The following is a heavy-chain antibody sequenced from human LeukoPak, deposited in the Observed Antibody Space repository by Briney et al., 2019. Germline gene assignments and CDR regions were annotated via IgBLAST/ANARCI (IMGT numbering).Heavy chain of an antibody. CDR2: VYYSGST. CDR1: GGSISTYY. Sequence: PSETLSLTCAVSGGSISTYYWSWIRQPPGKGLEWIGYVYYSGSTNYNPSLKSRVTISLDTSKNEFSLKLTSVTAADTAVYYCARDLRCSSRSASAPTFDF. J-gene: IGHJ4*01. CDR3: ARDLRCSSRSASAPTFDF. D-gene: IGHD6-13*01. V-gene: IGHV4-59*01.